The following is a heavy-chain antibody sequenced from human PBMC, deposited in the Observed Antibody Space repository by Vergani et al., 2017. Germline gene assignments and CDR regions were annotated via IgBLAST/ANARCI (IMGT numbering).Heavy chain of an antibody. D-gene: IGHD5-12*01. CDR2: ISGSGGST. CDR3: AKANPRNSGYDYLYYYHAMDV. CDR1: GFTFNHYA. J-gene: IGHJ6*04. V-gene: IGHV3-23*01. Sequence: EVQLLESGGDLVQPGGSLRLSCAASGFTFNHYAMNWVRPAPGKGLEWFSGISGSGGSTYYAGSVKGRFTISRDSSKNTLYLQMNSLSAGDTAVYYCAKANPRNSGYDYLYYYHAMDVWGKGTTVTVSS.